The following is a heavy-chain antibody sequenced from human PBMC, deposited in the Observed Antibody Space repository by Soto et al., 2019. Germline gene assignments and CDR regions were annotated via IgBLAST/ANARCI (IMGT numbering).Heavy chain of an antibody. CDR3: ASVVVPAAIRSNYGMDV. V-gene: IGHV1-69*13. Sequence: GASVKVSCKASGGTFSSYAISWVRQAPGQGLEWMGGIIPIFGTANYAQKFQGRVTITADESTSTAYMELSSLRSEDTAVYYCASVVVPAAIRSNYGMDVWGKGTTVTVSS. CDR2: IIPIFGTA. J-gene: IGHJ6*04. CDR1: GGTFSSYA. D-gene: IGHD2-2*02.